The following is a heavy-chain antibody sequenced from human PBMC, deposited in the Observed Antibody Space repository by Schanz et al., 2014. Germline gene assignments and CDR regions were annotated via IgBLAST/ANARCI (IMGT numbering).Heavy chain of an antibody. CDR3: AKSYDTSGYSGFDY. Sequence: QAQLVESGGSVVQPGRSLRLSCAGSGFSFSDYGMHWVRQAPGRGLEWVAVISYHGSEKYYADSVKGRFTISRDNSKNTLYLQMNSLRTEDTAVYFCAKSYDTSGYSGFDYWGQGTLVTVSS. V-gene: IGHV3-30*18. J-gene: IGHJ4*02. CDR2: ISYHGSEK. D-gene: IGHD3-22*01. CDR1: GFSFSDYG.